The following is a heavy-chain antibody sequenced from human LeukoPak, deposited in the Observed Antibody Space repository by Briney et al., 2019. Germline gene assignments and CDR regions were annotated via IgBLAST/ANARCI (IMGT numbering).Heavy chain of an antibody. CDR3: ARVVAARPVYYFDY. J-gene: IGHJ4*02. Sequence: SETLSLTCAVNGGSLSGYFWSWVRQPPGKGLEWIGSIYHSGSTYYNPSLKSRVTISVDTSKNQFSLKLSSVTAADTAVYYCARVVAARPVYYFDYWGQGTLVTVSS. V-gene: IGHV4-38-2*01. D-gene: IGHD6-6*01. CDR2: IYHSGST. CDR1: GGSLSGYF.